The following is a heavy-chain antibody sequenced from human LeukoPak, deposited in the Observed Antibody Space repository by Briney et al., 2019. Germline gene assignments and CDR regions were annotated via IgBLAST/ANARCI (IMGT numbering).Heavy chain of an antibody. CDR2: FSGGGDS. J-gene: IGHJ4*02. Sequence: GGSLRLSCVASGFTSGVYAMSWVRQAPGKGLEWVSAFSGGGDSFYADSVRGRFSVSADKSKNILYLQMNSLRVEDTAVCFCGKEGERHFDLQYWGQGTPVTVSS. CDR1: GFTSGVYA. CDR3: GKEGERHFDLQY. D-gene: IGHD5-24*01. V-gene: IGHV3-23*01.